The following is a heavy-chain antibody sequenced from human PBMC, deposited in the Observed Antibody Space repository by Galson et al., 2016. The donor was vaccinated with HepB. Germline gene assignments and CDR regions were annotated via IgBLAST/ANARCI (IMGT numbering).Heavy chain of an antibody. CDR1: GFTLRSHA. D-gene: IGHD1-1*01. J-gene: IGHJ6*02. CDR2: ISYDGNNK. V-gene: IGHV3-30-3*01. CDR3: TRIRPGTTDPPHYYYGMDV. Sequence: SLRLSCAASGFTLRSHAMHWVRQAPGRGLEWVATISYDGNNKYYAHSLKGRVPISTDTSTNTLYLQMNSRGGEDTAVYYCTRIRPGTTDPPHYYYGMDVWGQGTTVTVSS.